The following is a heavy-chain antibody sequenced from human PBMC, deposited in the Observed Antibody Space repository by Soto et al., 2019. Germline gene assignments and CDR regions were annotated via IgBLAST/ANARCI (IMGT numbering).Heavy chain of an antibody. D-gene: IGHD3-16*01. CDR2: IYYSGST. CDR3: ARHGLTAYMAYYFDF. CDR1: GGSISSSSYY. J-gene: IGHJ4*02. V-gene: IGHV4-39*01. Sequence: PSETLSLTCTVSGGSISSSSYYWGWIRQPPGKGLEWIGSIYYSGSTYYNPSLKSRVTISVDTSKSQFSLKLSSVTAADTAVYYCARHGLTAYMAYYFDFWGQGTQVTVSS.